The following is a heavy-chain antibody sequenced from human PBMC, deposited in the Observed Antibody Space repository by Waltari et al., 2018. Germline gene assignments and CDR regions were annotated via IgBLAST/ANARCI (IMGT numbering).Heavy chain of an antibody. D-gene: IGHD6-19*01. CDR1: GYTFTDYY. J-gene: IGHJ5*02. V-gene: IGHV1-69-2*01. Sequence: EVQLVQSGAEVKKPGATVKISCKASGYTFTDYYMHWVQQAPGKGLEWMGRVDPEDGETIYAEKFQGRVTITADTATDTADMELSSLRSEDTAVYYCATDPRPSLPGYIAVAGTWGQGTLVTVSS. CDR2: VDPEDGET. CDR3: ATDPRPSLPGYIAVAGT.